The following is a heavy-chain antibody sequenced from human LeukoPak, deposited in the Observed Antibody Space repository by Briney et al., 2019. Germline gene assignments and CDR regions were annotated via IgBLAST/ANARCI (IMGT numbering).Heavy chain of an antibody. D-gene: IGHD6-13*01. CDR2: IYYSGST. Sequence: SEILSLTCTLSGGSISSYYWSWIRQPPGKGLEWIGYIYYSGSTNYNPSLKSRVTISVDTSKSQFSLNRSSVTAADTAEYYCARRKLIAAAGHDAFDIWGQGTMVTVPS. J-gene: IGHJ3*02. CDR1: GGSISSYY. V-gene: IGHV4-59*08. CDR3: ARRKLIAAAGHDAFDI.